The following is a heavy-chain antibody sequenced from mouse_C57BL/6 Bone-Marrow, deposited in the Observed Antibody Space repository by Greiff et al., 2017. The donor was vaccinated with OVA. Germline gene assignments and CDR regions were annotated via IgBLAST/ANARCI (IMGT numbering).Heavy chain of an antibody. J-gene: IGHJ3*01. CDR2: IYPGSGST. V-gene: IGHV1-55*01. CDR1: GYTFTSYW. CDR3: ARSDGWRFAY. D-gene: IGHD2-3*01. Sequence: QVHVKQPGAELVKPGASVKMSCKASGYTFTSYWITWVKQRPGQGLEWIGDIYPGSGSTNYNEKFKSKATLTVDTSSSTAYMQLSSLTSEDSAVYYCARSDGWRFAYWGQGTLVTVSA.